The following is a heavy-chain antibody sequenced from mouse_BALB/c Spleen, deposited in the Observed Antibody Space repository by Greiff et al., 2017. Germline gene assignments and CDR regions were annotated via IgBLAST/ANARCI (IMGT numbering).Heavy chain of an antibody. Sequence: VQLKESGPGLVKPSQSLSLTCSVTGYSITSGYYWNWIRQFPGNKLEWMGYISYDGSNNYNPSLKNRISITRDTSKNQFFLKLNSVTTEDTATYYCAIPSYDGYSMDYWGQGTSVTVSS. CDR3: AIPSYDGYSMDY. J-gene: IGHJ4*01. V-gene: IGHV3-6*02. D-gene: IGHD2-3*01. CDR1: GYSITSGYY. CDR2: ISYDGSN.